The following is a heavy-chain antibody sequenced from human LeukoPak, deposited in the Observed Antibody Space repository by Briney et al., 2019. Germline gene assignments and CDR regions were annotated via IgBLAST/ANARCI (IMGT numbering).Heavy chain of an antibody. CDR2: ISGSGGST. V-gene: IGHV3-23*01. CDR1: GFTFSSYA. J-gene: IGHJ4*02. CDR3: AKDRSSGGSCYNY. D-gene: IGHD2-15*01. Sequence: GGSLRLSCAASGFTFSSYAMSWVRQAPGKGLEWVSVISGSGGSTYYADSVKGRFTISRDNSKNTLYLQMNSLRAEDTAVYYCAKDRSSGGSCYNYWGQGTLVTVSP.